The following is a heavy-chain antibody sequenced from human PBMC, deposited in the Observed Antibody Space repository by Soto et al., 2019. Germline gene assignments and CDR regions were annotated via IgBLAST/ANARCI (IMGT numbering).Heavy chain of an antibody. CDR2: ISSDGSNR. D-gene: IGHD1-1*01. Sequence: QVQLVESGGGVVQPGRSLRLSCAASGFIFSSYAMHWVRQAPGKGLEWVAVISSDGSNRYYADSVGGRFTISRDNSENTGDLHMSSLTGDDTAVFYCAKAPWNLAHTHYFDFWGQGTLVTVSS. V-gene: IGHV3-30-3*01. J-gene: IGHJ4*02. CDR1: GFIFSSYA. CDR3: AKAPWNLAHTHYFDF.